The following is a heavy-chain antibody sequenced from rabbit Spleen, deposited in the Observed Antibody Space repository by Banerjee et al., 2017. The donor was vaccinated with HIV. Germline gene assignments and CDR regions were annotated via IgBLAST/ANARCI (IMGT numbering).Heavy chain of an antibody. CDR3: ARDTCTSFSSYGMDL. V-gene: IGHV1S45*01. Sequence: QEQLVESGGGLVKPEGSLTLCCTPCGFSFSSSYYMCWVREPPGKGLEWIGCINGGSGGTTYYERWAKGRFTISKTSSTTVALHMTSLTVADTATYFCARDTCTSFSSYGMDLWGPGTLVTVS. CDR2: INGGSGGTT. J-gene: IGHJ6*01. CDR1: GFSFSSSYY. D-gene: IGHD7-1*01.